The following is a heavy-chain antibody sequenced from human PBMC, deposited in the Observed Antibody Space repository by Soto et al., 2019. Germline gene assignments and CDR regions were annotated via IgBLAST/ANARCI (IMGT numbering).Heavy chain of an antibody. CDR2: IKSKTDGGTT. Sequence: EVQLVESGGGLVKPGGSLRLSCAASGFSFNNAWMNWVRQAPGKGLEWVGRIKSKTDGGTTDYAAPVKGRFTISRDDSKNTLYLEMNSLKIEDTAVYYCITPYYDYLSGHHYMDVWGKGTTVTVSS. V-gene: IGHV3-15*01. D-gene: IGHD3-3*01. CDR3: ITPYYDYLSGHHYMDV. J-gene: IGHJ6*03. CDR1: GFSFNNAW.